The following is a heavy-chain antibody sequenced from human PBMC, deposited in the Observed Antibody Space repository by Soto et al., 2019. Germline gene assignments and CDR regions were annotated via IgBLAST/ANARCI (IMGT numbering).Heavy chain of an antibody. CDR1: GGTFSSYA. D-gene: IGHD2-15*01. Sequence: SVKVSCKASGGTFSSYAISWVRQAPGQGLEWMGGIIPIFGTANYAQKFQGRVTITADESTSTAYMELSSLRSEDTAVYYCARSEFYCSGGSCYFYYYYYYGMAVWGQGTTVTVSS. J-gene: IGHJ6*02. V-gene: IGHV1-69*13. CDR2: IIPIFGTA. CDR3: ARSEFYCSGGSCYFYYYYYYGMAV.